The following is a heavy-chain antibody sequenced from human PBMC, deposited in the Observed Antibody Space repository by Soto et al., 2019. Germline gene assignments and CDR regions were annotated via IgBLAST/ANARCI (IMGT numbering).Heavy chain of an antibody. CDR2: INPNSGVT. V-gene: IGHV1-2*02. CDR3: ARGGGTILAPLP. D-gene: IGHD3-3*01. Sequence: ASVKVSCKASGYTFTGYFIHWVRQAPGQGLEWMGYINPNSGVTKYAPRFQGRVTMTRDTSIRTAYMDLNNLRSDDTAVYYCARGGGTILAPLPWGQGTRVNVSS. CDR1: GYTFTGYF. J-gene: IGHJ5*02.